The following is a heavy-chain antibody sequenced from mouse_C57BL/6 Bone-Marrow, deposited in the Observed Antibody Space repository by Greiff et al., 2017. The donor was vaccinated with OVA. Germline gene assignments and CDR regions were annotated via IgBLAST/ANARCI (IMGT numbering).Heavy chain of an antibody. V-gene: IGHV1-5*01. Sequence: EVQLQQSGTVLARPGASVKMSCKTSGYTFTSYWMHWVKQRPGQGLEWIGAIYPGNSATSYNPKFKGKAKLTAVTSASTAYMELSSLTNEDSAVYYCTRKNPNFYYFDYWGQGTTLTVSS. CDR1: GYTFTSYW. D-gene: IGHD4-1*02. CDR3: TRKNPNFYYFDY. J-gene: IGHJ2*01. CDR2: IYPGNSAT.